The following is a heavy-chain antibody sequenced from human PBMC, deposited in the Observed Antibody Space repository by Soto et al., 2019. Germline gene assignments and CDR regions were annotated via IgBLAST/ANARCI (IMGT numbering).Heavy chain of an antibody. CDR1: GGSIRRCY. J-gene: IGHJ3*02. CDR2: IYYSGST. D-gene: IGHD3-9*01. Sequence: PQETLCLTCTVSGGSIRRCYWSWFLQLPGKGLEWIGYIYYSGSTNYNPSLKSRVTISVDTSKNQFSLKLSSVTAADTAVYYCARALILAGYCIQGAFDIWGQETMGTVSS. CDR3: ARALILAGYCIQGAFDI. V-gene: IGHV4-59*01.